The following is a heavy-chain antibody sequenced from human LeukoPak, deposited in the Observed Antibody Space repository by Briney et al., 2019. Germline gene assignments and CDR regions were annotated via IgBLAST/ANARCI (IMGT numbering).Heavy chain of an antibody. Sequence: GESLKISCTGSGYSFITYWIGWVRQMPGKGLEWMGIIYPRDSHSRYSPSFQGRVTISVDKSISTAYLHWSSLKASDTAMYYCARSYYDRGDAFDIWGQGTMVTVSS. V-gene: IGHV5-51*01. D-gene: IGHD3-16*01. CDR2: IYPRDSHS. J-gene: IGHJ3*02. CDR1: GYSFITYW. CDR3: ARSYYDRGDAFDI.